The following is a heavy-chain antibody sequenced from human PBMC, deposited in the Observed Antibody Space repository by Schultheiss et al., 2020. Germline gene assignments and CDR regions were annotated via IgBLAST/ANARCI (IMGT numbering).Heavy chain of an antibody. CDR2: ISGSGGST. CDR1: GFTLSNAW. D-gene: IGHD6-19*01. V-gene: IGHV3-23*01. CDR3: AKGVIAVAGPDY. Sequence: GSLRLSCEVSGFTLSNAWINWVRQAPGKGLEWVSAISGSGGSTYYANSVKGRFTISRDNSKNTLYLQMNSLRAEDTAVYYCAKGVIAVAGPDYWGQGTLVTVSS. J-gene: IGHJ4*02.